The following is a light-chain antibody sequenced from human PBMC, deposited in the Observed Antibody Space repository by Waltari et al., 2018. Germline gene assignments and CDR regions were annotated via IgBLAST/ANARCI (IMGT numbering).Light chain of an antibody. Sequence: SYELTQPSSVSVSPGQRARITCSGDLLAKKYARWFQQKPGQAPVLVIHKDSERPSGIPERFSGSSSGTTVTLTISGAQVEDEADYYCYSAADNNRVFGGGTKLTVL. CDR2: KDS. CDR3: YSAADNNRV. V-gene: IGLV3-27*01. CDR1: LLAKKY. J-gene: IGLJ2*01.